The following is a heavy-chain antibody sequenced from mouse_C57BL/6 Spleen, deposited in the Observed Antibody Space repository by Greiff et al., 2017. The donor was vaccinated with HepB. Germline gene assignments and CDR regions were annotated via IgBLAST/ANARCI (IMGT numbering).Heavy chain of an antibody. J-gene: IGHJ3*01. CDR3: ASPYYYVSPWFAY. Sequence: VQLQESGPELVKPGASVKISCKASGYAFSSSWMNWVKQRPGKGLEWIGRIYPGDGDTNYNGKFKGKATLTADKSSSTAYMQLSSLTSEDSAVYFCASPYYYVSPWFAYWGQGTLVTVSA. D-gene: IGHD1-1*01. CDR1: GYAFSSSW. CDR2: IYPGDGDT. V-gene: IGHV1-82*01.